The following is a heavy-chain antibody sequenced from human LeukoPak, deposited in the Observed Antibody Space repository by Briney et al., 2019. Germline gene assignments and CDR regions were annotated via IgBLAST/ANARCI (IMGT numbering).Heavy chain of an antibody. CDR2: ISTNSGGR. CDR3: ARQGSSWYGEVYYYYMDV. D-gene: IGHD6-13*01. CDR1: GYTFTGYY. Sequence: KVSCKGAGYTFTGYYMYWVWQGQGQGKGWEGGISTNSGGRKYAQKFQGRVTMTRDTSISTAYMELSRLRSDDTAVYYCARQGSSWYGEVYYYYMDVWGKGTTVTISS. J-gene: IGHJ6*03. V-gene: IGHV1-2*02.